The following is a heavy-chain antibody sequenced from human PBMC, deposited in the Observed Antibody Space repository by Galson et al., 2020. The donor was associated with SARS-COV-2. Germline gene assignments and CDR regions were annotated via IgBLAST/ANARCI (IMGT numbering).Heavy chain of an antibody. Sequence: GGSLRLSCAASGFTFSSYGMHWVRQAPGKGLEWVAVIWYDGSNKYYADSVKGRFTISRDNSKNTLYLQMNSLRAEDTAVYYCAREARGYYDSSGYYHKMGFDYWGQGTLVTVSS. CDR3: AREARGYYDSSGYYHKMGFDY. CDR2: IWYDGSNK. J-gene: IGHJ4*02. CDR1: GFTFSSYG. D-gene: IGHD3-22*01. V-gene: IGHV3-33*01.